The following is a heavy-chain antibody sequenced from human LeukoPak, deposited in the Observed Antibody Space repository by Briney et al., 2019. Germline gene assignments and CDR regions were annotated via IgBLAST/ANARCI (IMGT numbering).Heavy chain of an antibody. CDR3: ARSILYCSGGSCYSGSLYYYYGMDV. V-gene: IGHV1-18*01. Sequence: GASVKVSCKAAGYTFTSYGISWVRQAPGQGLDWMGWITAYHGNTYYAQKLQGRVTMTTDTSTSTAYMELRSLRSDDTAVYYCARSILYCSGGSCYSGSLYYYYGMDVWGQGTTVTVSS. CDR2: ITAYHGNT. J-gene: IGHJ6*02. CDR1: GYTFTSYG. D-gene: IGHD2-15*01.